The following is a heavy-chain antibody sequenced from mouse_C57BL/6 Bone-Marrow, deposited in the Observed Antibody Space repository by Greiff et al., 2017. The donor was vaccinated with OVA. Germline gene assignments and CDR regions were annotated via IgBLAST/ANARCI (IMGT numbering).Heavy chain of an antibody. CDR3: ARNMRIYYGTRGYFDV. Sequence: QVQLKESGPGLVQPSQSLSITCTVSGFSLTSYGVHWVRQSPGKGLEWLGVIWSGGSTDYNAACISRLSISKDNSKSQVFFKMNSLQADDTAIYYCARNMRIYYGTRGYFDVWGTGTTVTVSS. CDR1: GFSLTSYG. J-gene: IGHJ1*03. V-gene: IGHV2-2*01. CDR2: IWSGGST. D-gene: IGHD1-1*01.